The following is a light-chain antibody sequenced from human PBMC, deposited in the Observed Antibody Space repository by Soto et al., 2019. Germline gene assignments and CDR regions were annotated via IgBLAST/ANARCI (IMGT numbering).Light chain of an antibody. CDR2: GAS. J-gene: IGKJ5*01. CDR1: QSVSSSY. CDR3: QQRSNWLIT. V-gene: IGKV3D-20*02. Sequence: EIVFTQSPGTLSLSPGERATLSCRASQSVSSSYLAWYQQKPGQAPRLLIYGASNRATGIPARFSGSGSGTDFTLTISNLEPEDFAVYYCQQRSNWLITFGQGTRLEIK.